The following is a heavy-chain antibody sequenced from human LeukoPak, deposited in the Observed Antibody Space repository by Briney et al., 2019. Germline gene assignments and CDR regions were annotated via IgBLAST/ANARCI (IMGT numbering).Heavy chain of an antibody. CDR1: GFTFSSYG. J-gene: IGHJ5*02. Sequence: GSLRLSCAASGFTFSSYGMHWVRQAPGKGLEWVAVISYDGNNKYYADSVKGRFTISRDNSKNTLYLQMNSLRAEDTAVYYCAREGRGATTDEDNWFDPWGQGTLVTVSS. V-gene: IGHV3-30*03. CDR2: ISYDGNNK. D-gene: IGHD1-26*01. CDR3: AREGRGATTDEDNWFDP.